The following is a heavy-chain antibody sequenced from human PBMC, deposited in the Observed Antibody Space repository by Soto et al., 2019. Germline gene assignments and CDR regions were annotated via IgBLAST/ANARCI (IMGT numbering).Heavy chain of an antibody. V-gene: IGHV3-21*01. CDR2: ISSSAVYI. Sequence: PGGSLRLSCSASGFNFITYSLSWVRQAPGKGLEWVASISSSAVYIDCTHCVKGRLTSSRDNANNTLYLQMNSLRAEDTATYYCVRDGLDYYDTERLYFDNWGQGNLVTV. CDR1: GFNFITYS. CDR3: VRDGLDYYDTERLYFDN. D-gene: IGHD3-22*01. J-gene: IGHJ4*02.